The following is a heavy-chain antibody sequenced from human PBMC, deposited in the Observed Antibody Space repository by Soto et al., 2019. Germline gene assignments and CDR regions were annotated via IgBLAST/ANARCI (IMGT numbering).Heavy chain of an antibody. V-gene: IGHV1-3*01. D-gene: IGHD3-3*01. CDR2: INAGNGNT. CDR1: GYTFTSYA. J-gene: IGHJ6*03. Sequence: GASVKVSCKASGYTFTSYAMHWVRQAPGQRLEWMGWINAGNGNTKYSQKFQGRVTITRDTSASTAYMELSSLRSEDTAVYYCARTHTSVTIFGARTYMDVWGKGTTVTVAS. CDR3: ARTHTSVTIFGARTYMDV.